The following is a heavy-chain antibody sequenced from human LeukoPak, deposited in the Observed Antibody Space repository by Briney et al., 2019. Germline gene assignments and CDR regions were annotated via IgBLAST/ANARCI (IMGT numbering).Heavy chain of an antibody. V-gene: IGHV3-23*01. CDR3: ARLGIITAAGSNDY. D-gene: IGHD6-13*01. J-gene: IGHJ4*02. CDR1: GFTFSSYA. CDR2: ISGSGRTI. Sequence: GGSLGLSCAASGFTFSSYAMSWVRQAPGKGLEWVSAISGSGRTIYYADSVKGRFTVSRDNAKNSLYLQMNSLRAEDTAVYYCARLGIITAAGSNDYWGQGTLVTVSS.